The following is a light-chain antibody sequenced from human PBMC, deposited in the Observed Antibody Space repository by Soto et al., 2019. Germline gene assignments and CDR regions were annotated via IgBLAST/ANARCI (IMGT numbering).Light chain of an antibody. J-gene: IGLJ2*01. CDR2: EGS. CDR1: SSDVGSYNL. Sequence: QSALTQPASVSVSPGQSITISCTGTSSDVGSYNLVSWYQQHPGKAPKLMIYEGSKRPSGVSNRFSGSKSGNTASLTISWLQAEDEADYYCCSYAGSSTSVVFGGGTKLTVL. V-gene: IGLV2-23*01. CDR3: CSYAGSSTSVV.